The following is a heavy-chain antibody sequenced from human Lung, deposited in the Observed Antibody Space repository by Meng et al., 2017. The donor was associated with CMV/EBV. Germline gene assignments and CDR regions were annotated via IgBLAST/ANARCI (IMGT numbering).Heavy chain of an antibody. CDR1: GYTFTSYD. CDR3: ARKGVGVSMGAMDV. D-gene: IGHD2/OR15-2a*01. V-gene: IGHV1-8*03. CDR2: MNPNNGNT. J-gene: IGHJ6*01. Sequence: ASVKVSCKASGYTFTSYDINWVRQATGQGLEWMGWMNPNNGNTGYAQKFQGRVTITRDSSINTAYMELSSLRSEDTAVYYCARKGVGVSMGAMDVWGQGTTVTVSS.